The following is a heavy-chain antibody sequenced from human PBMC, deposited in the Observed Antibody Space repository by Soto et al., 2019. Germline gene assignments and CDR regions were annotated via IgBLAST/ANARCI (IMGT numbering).Heavy chain of an antibody. D-gene: IGHD1-1*01. J-gene: IGHJ4*02. CDR2: ISAHNGNT. Sequence: QVHLVQSGAEVKKPGASVKVSCKGSGYAFTTYGITWVRQAPGQGLEWMGWISAHNGNTNYAQKLQGRVTVTRDTSPSTAYMELRSLRSDATAVYSCARGRYGDYWGQGALVTVSS. CDR1: GYAFTTYG. V-gene: IGHV1-18*01. CDR3: ARGRYGDY.